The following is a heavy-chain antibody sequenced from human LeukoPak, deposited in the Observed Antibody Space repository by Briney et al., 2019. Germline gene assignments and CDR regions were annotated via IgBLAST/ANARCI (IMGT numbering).Heavy chain of an antibody. CDR2: INDNSDTI. CDR1: GFPFSHYS. V-gene: IGHV3-48*04. J-gene: IGHJ4*02. D-gene: IGHD3-16*01. CDR3: VRDLFGRDRRPFDC. Sequence: PGGPLRLSCAASGFPFSHYSMHWVRQAPGKGLECVSYINDNSDTIFYADSVKGRFTISRDNAKNSLYLQMNSLGAEDTAVYYCVRDLFGRDRRPFDCWGQGTLVTVSS.